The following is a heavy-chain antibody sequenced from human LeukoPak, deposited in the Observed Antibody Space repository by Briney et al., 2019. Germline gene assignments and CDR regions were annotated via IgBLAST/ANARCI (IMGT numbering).Heavy chain of an antibody. Sequence: PSETLSLTCTVSGGSIGSSSYYWGWIRQPPGKGLEWIGSIYYSGSTYYNPSLKSRVTISVDTSKNQFSLKLSSVTAADTAVYYCARVRPISSSWYRAGYFDYWGQGTLVTVSS. CDR2: IYYSGST. D-gene: IGHD6-13*01. CDR1: GGSIGSSSYY. V-gene: IGHV4-39*07. CDR3: ARVRPISSSWYRAGYFDY. J-gene: IGHJ4*02.